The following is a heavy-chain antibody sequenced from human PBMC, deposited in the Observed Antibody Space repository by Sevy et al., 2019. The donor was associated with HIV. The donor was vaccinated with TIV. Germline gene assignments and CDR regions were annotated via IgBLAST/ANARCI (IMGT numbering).Heavy chain of an antibody. V-gene: IGHV4-59*08. CDR2: IYYNGPI. Sequence: SETLSLTCTVSGGSITSLYWNWIRQPPGKGLEWIANIYYNGPINYNPSLKSRVTLSLETSKNQFPLRLSSVTAADTAMYYCAGENAWGRGYSWGQGTLVTVSS. J-gene: IGHJ4*02. CDR3: AGENAWGRGYS. D-gene: IGHD1-26*01. CDR1: GGSITSLY.